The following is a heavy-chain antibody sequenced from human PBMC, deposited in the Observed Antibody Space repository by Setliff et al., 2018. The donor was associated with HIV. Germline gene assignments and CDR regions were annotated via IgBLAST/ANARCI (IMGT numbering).Heavy chain of an antibody. Sequence: SETLSLTCTVSGGSISSSSYYWGWIRQPPGKGLEWIGSIYYSGSTYYNPSLKSRVTISVDTSKNQLSLKLSSVTAADTAVYYCARDQGRDGYKHFDYWGQGTLVTVSS. V-gene: IGHV4-39*07. J-gene: IGHJ4*02. D-gene: IGHD5-12*01. CDR3: ARDQGRDGYKHFDY. CDR2: IYYSGST. CDR1: GGSISSSSYY.